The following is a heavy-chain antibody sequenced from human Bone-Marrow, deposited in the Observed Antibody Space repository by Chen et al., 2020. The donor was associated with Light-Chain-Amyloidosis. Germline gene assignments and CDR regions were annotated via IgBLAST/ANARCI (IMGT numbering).Heavy chain of an antibody. CDR2: ISYDGSRV. Sequence: VESGGGVVQPGRSLRLSCAASGFTFSSYAMYWVRQAPGKGLELLAFISYDGSRVSYAGSLKGRFTISRDQSKRKLYLQMNSLGPEDTALYYCARERDGRGLDYWGQGTLVSVST. CDR1: GFTFSSYA. CDR3: ARERDGRGLDY. V-gene: IGHV3-30*03. D-gene: IGHD3-10*01. J-gene: IGHJ4*02.